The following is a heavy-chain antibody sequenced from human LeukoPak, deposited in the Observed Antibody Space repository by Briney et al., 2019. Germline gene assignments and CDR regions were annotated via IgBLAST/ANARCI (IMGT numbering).Heavy chain of an antibody. J-gene: IGHJ4*02. Sequence: GGSLRLTCAASGFIFSSYGMYWVRQSPGKGLEWVAYVSDDGTRQYYADSVKGRLTISGDNSKNTLNLQMNSLRVDDTAVYYCARDITGSYSDDYWGQGTLVTVSS. D-gene: IGHD1-26*01. CDR1: GFIFSSYG. CDR2: VSDDGTRQ. CDR3: ARDITGSYSDDY. V-gene: IGHV3-30-3*01.